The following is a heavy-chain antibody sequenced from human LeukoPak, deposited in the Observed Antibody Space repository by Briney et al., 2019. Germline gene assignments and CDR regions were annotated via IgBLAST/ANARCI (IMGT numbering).Heavy chain of an antibody. J-gene: IGHJ4*01. V-gene: IGHV3-23*01. Sequence: PGGSLRLSCAASGFAFGNSAMSWVRQAPGKGLEWVSTLSGSGITTYYADSVKGRFTISGDNSKNTLYLQMNSLRAEDTAVYYCAKGIYSSGWSYFDYWGHGTLVTVSS. CDR2: LSGSGITT. D-gene: IGHD6-19*01. CDR1: GFAFGNSA. CDR3: AKGIYSSGWSYFDY.